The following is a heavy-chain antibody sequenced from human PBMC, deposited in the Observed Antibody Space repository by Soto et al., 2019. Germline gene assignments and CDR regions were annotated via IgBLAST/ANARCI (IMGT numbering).Heavy chain of an antibody. CDR2: LHSGGDT. Sequence: EVQLVESGGGLVQPGGSLRLSCAASGIPVSSNYMTWVRQAPGXGREWVSVLHSGGDTYYANSVKGRFTISRHDSTNTLFLQMNXXXXXXXXVYYCARDGPYYYASRMDVWGQGTTVTVSS. V-gene: IGHV3-53*04. J-gene: IGHJ6*02. D-gene: IGHD3-10*01. CDR3: ARDGPYYYASRMDV. CDR1: GIPVSSNY.